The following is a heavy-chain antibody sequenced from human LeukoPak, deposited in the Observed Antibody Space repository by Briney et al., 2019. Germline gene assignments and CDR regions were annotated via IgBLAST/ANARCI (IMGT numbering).Heavy chain of an antibody. J-gene: IGHJ4*02. V-gene: IGHV3-23*01. CDR3: ARRAAYNSAWYHTDF. Sequence: GGSLRLSCAASGFTLRSYAMSWVRQAPGKGLEWVSAISGGGGSTFYADSVKGRFTISRDNSKNTLFLQMNGLRAEDTAVYYCARRAAYNSAWYHTDFWGQGTLVTVSS. CDR1: GFTLRSYA. D-gene: IGHD6-19*01. CDR2: ISGGGGST.